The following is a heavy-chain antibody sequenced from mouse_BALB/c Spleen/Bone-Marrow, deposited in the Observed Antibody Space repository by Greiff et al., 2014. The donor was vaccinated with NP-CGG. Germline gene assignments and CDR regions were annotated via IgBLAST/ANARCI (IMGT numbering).Heavy chain of an antibody. D-gene: IGHD2-2*01. Sequence: VQLQQPGAELVKPGASVKLSCTASGFNIKDTYMHWVKQRPEQGLEWIGRIDPANGNTKYDPKFQGKASVTADTSSNTAYLQLSSVTSEDTAVYYCASYVYGYYFDYWGQGTTLTVSS. J-gene: IGHJ2*01. CDR2: IDPANGNT. CDR3: ASYVYGYYFDY. CDR1: GFNIKDTY. V-gene: IGHV14-3*02.